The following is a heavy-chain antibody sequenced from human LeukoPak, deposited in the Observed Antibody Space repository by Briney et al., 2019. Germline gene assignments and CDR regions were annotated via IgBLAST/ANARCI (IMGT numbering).Heavy chain of an antibody. J-gene: IGHJ4*02. CDR2: IRYDGTSE. D-gene: IGHD1-14*01. CDR3: VKDNPLDY. CDR1: GFTFSDYG. V-gene: IGHV3-30*02. Sequence: PGGSLRLSCAASGFTFSDYGMHWVRQAPGKGLDWVAFIRYDGTSEYYADSVKGRFTISRDNSKNTLFLQMNSLRPEDTAVYYCVKDNPLDYWGQGTLVIVSS.